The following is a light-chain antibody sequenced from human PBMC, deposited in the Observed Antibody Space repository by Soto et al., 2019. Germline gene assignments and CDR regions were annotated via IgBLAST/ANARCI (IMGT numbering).Light chain of an antibody. CDR1: QSISSY. CDR3: QQSYSTPHP. Sequence: DMQMTQSPSSLSASVGDRVTITCRASQSISSYLNWYQQKPGKAPKLLIYAASSLQSGVPSRFSGSGSGTDFTLTISSLQPEDFATYYCQQSYSTPHPFGQGTRLEIK. CDR2: AAS. V-gene: IGKV1-39*01. J-gene: IGKJ5*01.